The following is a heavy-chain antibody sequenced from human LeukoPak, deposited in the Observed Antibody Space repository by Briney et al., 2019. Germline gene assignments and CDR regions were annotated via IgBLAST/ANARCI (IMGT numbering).Heavy chain of an antibody. J-gene: IGHJ4*02. V-gene: IGHV3-30-3*01. D-gene: IGHD2-2*01. CDR3: ARGLYCSSTSCYPY. Sequence: GGSLRLSCAASGFTFRSYAMHWVRQAPGKGLEWVAVISYDGSNKYYADSVKGRFTISRDNSKNTLYLQMNSLRAEDTAVYYCARGLYCSSTSCYPYWGQGTLVTVSS. CDR1: GFTFRSYA. CDR2: ISYDGSNK.